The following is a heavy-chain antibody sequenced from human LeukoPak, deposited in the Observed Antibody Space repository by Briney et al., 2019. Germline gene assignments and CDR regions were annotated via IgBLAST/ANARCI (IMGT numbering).Heavy chain of an antibody. CDR3: ARDEVATTLDY. J-gene: IGHJ4*02. V-gene: IGHV3-66*02. CDR1: GFTVSSNY. D-gene: IGHD5-12*01. CDR2: IYSGGNT. Sequence: GGSLRLSCAASGFTVSSNYMSWVRQAPGKGLEWVSVIYSGGNTYYADSVKGRFTISRDNSKNTLYLQMNSLRAGDTAVYYCARDEVATTLDYWGQGTLVTVSS.